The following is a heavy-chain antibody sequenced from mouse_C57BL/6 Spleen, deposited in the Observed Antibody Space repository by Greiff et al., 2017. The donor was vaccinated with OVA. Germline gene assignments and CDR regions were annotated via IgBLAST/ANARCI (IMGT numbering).Heavy chain of an antibody. CDR1: GYSITSGYY. CDR3: TRDDYGNSGYFGV. D-gene: IGHD2-1*01. J-gene: IGHJ1*03. Sequence: EVQLVESGPGLVKPSQSLSLTCSVTGYSITSGYYWNWIRQFPGNKLEWMGYISDDGSNNYNPYLKNRISITRDTSKNQFFLNLNSVSAEDTATYYGTRDDYGNSGYFGVWGTGTTVTVSS. V-gene: IGHV3-6*01. CDR2: ISDDGSN.